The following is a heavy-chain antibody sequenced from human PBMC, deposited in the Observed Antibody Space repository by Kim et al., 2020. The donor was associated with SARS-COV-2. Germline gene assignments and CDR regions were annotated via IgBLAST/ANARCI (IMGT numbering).Heavy chain of an antibody. CDR3: AHWFLLFSGSYYDY. Sequence: SGPTLVKPTQTLTLTCTFSGFSLSTSGVGVGWFRQPPGKALEWLALIYWDDDKRYSPSLKSRLTITKDTSKNQVVLTMTNMDPVDTATYYCAHWFLLFSGSYYDYWGQGTLVTVSS. V-gene: IGHV2-5*02. CDR1: GFSLSTSGVG. CDR2: IYWDDDK. D-gene: IGHD1-26*01. J-gene: IGHJ4*02.